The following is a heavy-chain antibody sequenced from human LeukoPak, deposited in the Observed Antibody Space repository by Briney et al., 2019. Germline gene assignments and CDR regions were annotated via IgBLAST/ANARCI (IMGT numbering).Heavy chain of an antibody. D-gene: IGHD3-3*01. V-gene: IGHV4-39*01. CDR1: GGSISSSSYY. CDR2: IYYSGST. Sequence: SETLSLTCIVSGGSISSSSYYWGWIRQPPGKGLEWIGSIYYSGSTYYNPSLKSRVTISVDTSKNQFSLKLSSVTAADTAVYYCATQIVRGWSGYYYYYGMDVWGQGTTVTVSS. CDR3: ATQIVRGWSGYYYYYGMDV. J-gene: IGHJ6*02.